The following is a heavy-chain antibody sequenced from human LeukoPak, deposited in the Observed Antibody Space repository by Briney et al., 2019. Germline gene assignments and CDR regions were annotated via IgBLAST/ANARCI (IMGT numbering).Heavy chain of an antibody. CDR3: ARCLDYTGYMDV. V-gene: IGHV4-34*01. Sequence: SETLSLTCAVSGGPFSGYFWSWIRQSSGKGLEWIGSIYYSGSTYYNPSLKSRVTISVDTSKNQFSLKLSSVTAADTAVYYCARCLDYTGYMDVWGKGTTVTVSS. D-gene: IGHD4-11*01. J-gene: IGHJ6*03. CDR2: IYYSGST. CDR1: GGPFSGYF.